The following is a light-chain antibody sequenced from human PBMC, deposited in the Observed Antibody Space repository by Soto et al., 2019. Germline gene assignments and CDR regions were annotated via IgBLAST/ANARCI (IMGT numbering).Light chain of an antibody. J-gene: IGKJ2*01. CDR1: QVITNY. Sequence: DIQLTQSASSLSASVGDRVTITCEASQVITNYLNWYPQKTGKAPKFLINDISTVKIGVPSRFGGSGSGTHFTFTITGLQPEDIATYYCQQYENLPYTFGQGTKVDIK. CDR3: QQYENLPYT. V-gene: IGKV1-33*01. CDR2: DIS.